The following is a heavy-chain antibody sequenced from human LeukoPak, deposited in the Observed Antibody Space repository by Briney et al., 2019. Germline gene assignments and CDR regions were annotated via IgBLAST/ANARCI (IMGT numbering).Heavy chain of an antibody. J-gene: IGHJ3*02. Sequence: ASVKVSCKASGYTFTNYGISWVRQAPGQGLEWMGIINPSGGSTSYAQKFQGRVTMTRDTSTSTVYMELSSLRSEDTAVYYCGRDPGELRAFDIWGQGTMVTVSS. V-gene: IGHV1-46*01. CDR2: INPSGGST. CDR3: GRDPGELRAFDI. D-gene: IGHD1-26*01. CDR1: GYTFTNYG.